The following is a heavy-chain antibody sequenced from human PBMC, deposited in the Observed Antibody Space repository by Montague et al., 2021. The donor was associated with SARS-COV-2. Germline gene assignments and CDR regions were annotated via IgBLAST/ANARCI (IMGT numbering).Heavy chain of an antibody. Sequence: SETLSLTCTVSGGSINNTSYYWGWIRQPPGKGPEWIGSIFYRGNTHYNASLKSRVTVSVDTSKNQFSLNLTSVTAADTALYYCARLTTSGSIAWGQGTLVTVSS. CDR2: IFYRGNT. CDR1: GGSINNTSYY. J-gene: IGHJ5*02. V-gene: IGHV4-39*01. CDR3: ARLTTSGSIA. D-gene: IGHD6-19*01.